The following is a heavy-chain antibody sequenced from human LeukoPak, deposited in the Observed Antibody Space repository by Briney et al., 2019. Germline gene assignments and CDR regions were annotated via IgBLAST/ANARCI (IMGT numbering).Heavy chain of an antibody. V-gene: IGHV1-8*02. J-gene: IGHJ4*02. CDR3: ARVGIRFLEWLLHFDY. CDR1: GGTFSSYA. Sequence: ASVKVSCKASGGTFSSYAISWVRQATGQGLEWMGWMNPNSGNTGYAQKFQGRVTMTRNTSISTAYMELSSLRSEDTAVYYCARVGIRFLEWLLHFDYWGQGTLVTVSS. CDR2: MNPNSGNT. D-gene: IGHD3-3*01.